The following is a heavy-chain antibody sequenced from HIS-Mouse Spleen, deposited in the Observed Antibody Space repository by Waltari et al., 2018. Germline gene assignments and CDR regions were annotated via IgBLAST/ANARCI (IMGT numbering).Heavy chain of an antibody. CDR3: ARNLNWGDRYWYFDL. V-gene: IGHV3-7*01. CDR1: GFTFSSYW. J-gene: IGHJ2*01. Sequence: EVQLVESGGGLVQPGGSLRLSCAASGFTFSSYWMSWVRQAPGKGVGWVAKIKQDGSEKCYVDSVKGRFTISRDNAKNSLYLQMNSLRAEDTAVYYCARNLNWGDRYWYFDLWGRGTLVTVSS. CDR2: IKQDGSEK. D-gene: IGHD7-27*01.